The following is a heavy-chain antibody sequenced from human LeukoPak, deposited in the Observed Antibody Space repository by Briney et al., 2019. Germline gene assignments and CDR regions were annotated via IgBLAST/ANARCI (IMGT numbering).Heavy chain of an antibody. J-gene: IGHJ5*02. Sequence: ASVKVSCKASGYTFTSYDINWVRQATGQGLEWMGWMNPNSGNTGYAQKFQGRVTMTRNTSISTAHMELSSLRSEDTAVYYCAREGYSSSWYRGGTWYNWFDPWGQGTLVTVSS. CDR2: MNPNSGNT. CDR3: AREGYSSSWYRGGTWYNWFDP. D-gene: IGHD6-13*01. CDR1: GYTFTSYD. V-gene: IGHV1-8*01.